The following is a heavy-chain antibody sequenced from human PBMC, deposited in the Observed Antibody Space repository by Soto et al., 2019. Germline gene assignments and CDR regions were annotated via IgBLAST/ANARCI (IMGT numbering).Heavy chain of an antibody. D-gene: IGHD1-26*01. J-gene: IGHJ4*02. CDR3: AKVPELLGLIDY. Sequence: GGSLRLSCAASGFTFSSYAMSWVRQAPGKGLEWVSAISGSGGSTYYADTVKGRFTISRDNSKNTLYLQMNSLRAEDTAVYYCAKVPELLGLIDYWGQGTLVTVSS. CDR1: GFTFSSYA. V-gene: IGHV3-23*01. CDR2: ISGSGGST.